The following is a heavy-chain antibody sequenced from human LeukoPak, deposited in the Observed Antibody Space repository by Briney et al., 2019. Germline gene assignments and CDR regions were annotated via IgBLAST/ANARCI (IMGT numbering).Heavy chain of an antibody. CDR2: ISGSGGST. CDR3: AKDQKPTTIFGVVLHPFDY. J-gene: IGHJ4*02. V-gene: IGHV3-23*01. D-gene: IGHD3-3*01. CDR1: GFTFSSYA. Sequence: GGPLRLSCAASGFTFSSYAMSWVRQAPGKGLEWVSAISGSGGSTYYADSVKGRFTISRDNSKNTLYLQMNSLRAEDTAVYYCAKDQKPTTIFGVVLHPFDYWGQGTLVTVSS.